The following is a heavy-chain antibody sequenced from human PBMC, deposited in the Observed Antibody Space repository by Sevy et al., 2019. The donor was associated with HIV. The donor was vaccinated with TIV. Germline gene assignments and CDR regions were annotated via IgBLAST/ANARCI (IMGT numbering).Heavy chain of an antibody. Sequence: GGSLRLSCAASTFSVTDNYMSWVRQAPGKGLEWVSTIYSGGSTFYADSVKGRFTISRDNSKNRRYLQMNSLRAEDTAVYYCARDGYYDASGYYYYYYGLDVWGQGTTVTVSS. CDR2: IYSGGST. CDR3: ARDGYYDASGYYYYYYGLDV. D-gene: IGHD3-22*01. CDR1: TFSVTDNY. V-gene: IGHV3-66*01. J-gene: IGHJ6*02.